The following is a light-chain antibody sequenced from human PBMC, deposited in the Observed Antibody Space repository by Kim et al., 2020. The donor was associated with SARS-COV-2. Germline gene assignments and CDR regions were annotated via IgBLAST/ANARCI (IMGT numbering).Light chain of an antibody. CDR3: QQYNNWPLT. V-gene: IGKV3-15*01. J-gene: IGKJ4*01. CDR1: QSVSSN. CDR2: GAS. Sequence: VSPGERATLSGRASQSVSSNLAWYQQKPGQAPRLLIYGASTRATGIPARFSGSGSGTEFTLTISSLQSEDFAVYYCQQYNNWPLTFGGGTKLEI.